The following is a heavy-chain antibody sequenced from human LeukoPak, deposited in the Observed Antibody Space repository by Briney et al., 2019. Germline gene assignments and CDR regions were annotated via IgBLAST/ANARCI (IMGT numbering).Heavy chain of an antibody. CDR3: ARFFPQKWELPGKWFAP. Sequence: ASVKVSCKASGYTFTSYGISWVRQAPGQGLEWMGWISAYNGNTNYAQKLQGRVTMTTDTSTSTAYVELRSLRYDDTAVYYCARFFPQKWELPGKWFAPWGQGTLVTVSS. CDR2: ISAYNGNT. V-gene: IGHV1-18*01. CDR1: GYTFTSYG. D-gene: IGHD1-26*01. J-gene: IGHJ5*02.